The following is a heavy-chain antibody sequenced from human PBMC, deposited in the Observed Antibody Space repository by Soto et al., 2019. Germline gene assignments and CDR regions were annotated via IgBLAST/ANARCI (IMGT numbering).Heavy chain of an antibody. CDR1: GYTFTSYG. CDR2: ISAYNGNT. V-gene: IGHV1-18*01. J-gene: IGHJ6*03. D-gene: IGHD5-18*01. CDR3: AKAHRQTRVRSLTAPLASGYYYYMDV. Sequence: QVQLVQSGAEVKKPGASVKVSCKASGYTFTSYGISWVRQAPGQGLEWMGWISAYNGNTNYAQKLQGRVTMTTDTSTSTAYQELRSRTSDDTAVYYCAKAHRQTRVRSLTAPLASGYYYYMDVWGKGTTVTVSS.